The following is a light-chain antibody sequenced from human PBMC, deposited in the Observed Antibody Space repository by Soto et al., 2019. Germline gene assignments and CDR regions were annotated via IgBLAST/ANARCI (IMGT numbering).Light chain of an antibody. J-gene: IGKJ3*01. CDR1: QSVSRF. CDR2: DTS. Sequence: EIVLTQSPATLSLSPGERATLSCRASQSVSRFLAWYQQKPGQDHRLLIYDTSNRAAGIPARFSVSGSCTDFTLTISSLEPEDFAVNYFQHRNNWPSIFTVGPRTRVDIK. CDR3: QHRNNWPSIFT. V-gene: IGKV3-11*01.